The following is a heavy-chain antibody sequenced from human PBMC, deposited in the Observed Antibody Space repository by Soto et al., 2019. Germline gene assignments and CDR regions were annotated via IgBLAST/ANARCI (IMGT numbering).Heavy chain of an antibody. CDR1: GLSFSNSW. Sequence: PGGSLRLSCVASGLSFSNSWTSWVRQAPGKGLEWVANINQDGTERYYVDSVKGRFTISKDNSKNSLYLQMDSLRVEDTAVYYCARNYIFSWSQGTLVTVSS. V-gene: IGHV3-7*01. J-gene: IGHJ5*02. D-gene: IGHD1-7*01. CDR2: INQDGTER. CDR3: ARNYIFS.